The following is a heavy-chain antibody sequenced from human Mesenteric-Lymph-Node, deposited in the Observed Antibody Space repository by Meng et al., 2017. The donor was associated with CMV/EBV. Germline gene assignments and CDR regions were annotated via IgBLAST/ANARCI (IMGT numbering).Heavy chain of an antibody. CDR2: ISNIGSTR. CDR1: GFTVSSNY. CDR3: ARDIGYGDSTQVFDY. J-gene: IGHJ4*02. Sequence: GESLKISCAASGFTVSSNYMSWVRQAPGKGLEWVGYISNIGSTRKYAESVKGRFTISRDNARNSLYLQMNGLRADDTAVYYCARDIGYGDSTQVFDYWGLGTLVTVSS. D-gene: IGHD4-17*01. V-gene: IGHV3-11*04.